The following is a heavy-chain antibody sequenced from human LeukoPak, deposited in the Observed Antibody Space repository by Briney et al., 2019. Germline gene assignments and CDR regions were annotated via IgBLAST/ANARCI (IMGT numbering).Heavy chain of an antibody. CDR3: ARDHYYDYVWGSYRYYTIDY. J-gene: IGHJ4*02. CDR2: ISAYNGNT. D-gene: IGHD3-16*02. CDR1: GYTFTSYG. Sequence: GASVKVSCKASGYTFTSYGISWVRQAPGQGLEWMGWISAYNGNTNYAQRLQGRVTMTTDTSTSTAYMELRSLRSDDTAVYYCARDHYYDYVWGSYRYYTIDYWGQGTLVTVSS. V-gene: IGHV1-18*01.